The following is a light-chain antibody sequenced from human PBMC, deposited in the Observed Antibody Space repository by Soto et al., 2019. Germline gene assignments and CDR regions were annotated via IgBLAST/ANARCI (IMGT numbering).Light chain of an antibody. CDR2: WAS. CDR1: QSVLYSSNNQNY. J-gene: IGKJ5*01. CDR3: QQYYSTPIT. V-gene: IGKV4-1*01. Sequence: DIVMTQSPDSLAVSLGERATINCKSSQSVLYSSNNQNYLAWYQQKPGQPPNLLIYWASTRESGVPDRFSGSGSVTDFTLTISSLQAEDVEVYYCQQYYSTPITFGQGTRLEIK.